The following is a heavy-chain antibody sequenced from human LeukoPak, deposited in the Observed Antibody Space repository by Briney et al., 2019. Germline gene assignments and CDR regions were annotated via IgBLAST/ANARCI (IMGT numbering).Heavy chain of an antibody. D-gene: IGHD2-2*01. J-gene: IGHJ3*02. CDR2: VYYSGST. V-gene: IGHV4-39*01. CDR3: ARNASSLGAGAFDI. CDR1: GGSISSSSLY. Sequence: SETLSLTCTVSGGSISSSSLYWDWIRQPPGKGLEWIGTVYYSGSTYYNPSLKSRVTISVDTSKNQFSLRLNSVTAADTALYYCARNASSLGAGAFDIWGQGTMVTVSS.